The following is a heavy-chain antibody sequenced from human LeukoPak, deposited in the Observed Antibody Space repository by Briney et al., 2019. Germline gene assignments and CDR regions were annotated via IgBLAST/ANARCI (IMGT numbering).Heavy chain of an antibody. Sequence: ASVKVSCKASGYTFTSYDINWVRQATGQGLEWMGWMNPNSGNTGYAQKFQGRVTMTRNTSISTAYMELSSLRSEDTAVYYCARDPPPYYYGSGSYYNAGQPFDYWGQGTLVTVSS. CDR3: ARDPPPYYYGSGSYYNAGQPFDY. D-gene: IGHD3-10*01. V-gene: IGHV1-8*01. J-gene: IGHJ4*02. CDR2: MNPNSGNT. CDR1: GYTFTSYD.